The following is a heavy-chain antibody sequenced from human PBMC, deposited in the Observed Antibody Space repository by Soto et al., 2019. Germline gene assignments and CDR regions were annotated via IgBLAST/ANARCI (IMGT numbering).Heavy chain of an antibody. Sequence: QVQLQESGPGLVKPSQTLSLTCTVSGGSISSGNYYWSWIRQPPGKGLEWIGYIFYSGTTYYNPSRKSRVSIAVDTSKNQFSLKLSSVTAADTAVYYCARAAPVVTDVWGQGTTGTVSS. D-gene: IGHD5-18*01. V-gene: IGHV4-30-4*01. CDR3: ARAAPVVTDV. CDR1: GGSISSGNYY. J-gene: IGHJ6*02. CDR2: IFYSGTT.